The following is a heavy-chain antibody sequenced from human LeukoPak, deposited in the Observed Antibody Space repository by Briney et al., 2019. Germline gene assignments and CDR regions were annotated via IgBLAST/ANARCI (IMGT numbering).Heavy chain of an antibody. CDR2: IYHSGRT. CDR1: DYSISSDYY. J-gene: IGHJ5*01. D-gene: IGHD2-2*01. Sequence: NASETLSLTCTVSDYSISSDYYWGWIRQHPGKGLEWIGSIYHSGRTYYNPSLKSRVTISVDTSKNQFSLNLSSVTAADTAVYYCARYCSSTTCYGNWFDSWGQGTLVTVSS. CDR3: ARYCSSTTCYGNWFDS. V-gene: IGHV4-38-2*02.